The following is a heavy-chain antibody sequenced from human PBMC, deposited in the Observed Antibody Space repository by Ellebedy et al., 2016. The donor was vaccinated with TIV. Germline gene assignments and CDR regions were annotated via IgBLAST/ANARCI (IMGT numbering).Heavy chain of an antibody. CDR3: ARDRGGYVGGYGMDV. J-gene: IGHJ6*02. D-gene: IGHD1-26*01. Sequence: SETLSLXCTVSGGSISSGGYYWSWIRQHPGKGLEWIGYIYYSGSTYYNPSLKSRVTISVDTSKNQFSLKLSSVTAADTAVYYCARDRGGYVGGYGMDVWGQGTTVTVSS. CDR1: GGSISSGGYY. V-gene: IGHV4-31*03. CDR2: IYYSGST.